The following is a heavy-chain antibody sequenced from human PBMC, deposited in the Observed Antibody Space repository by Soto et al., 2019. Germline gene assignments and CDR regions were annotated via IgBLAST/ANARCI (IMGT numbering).Heavy chain of an antibody. CDR2: ISANNGNT. V-gene: IGHV1-18*01. D-gene: IGHD4-17*01. CDR1: GYTFTSYG. Sequence: QVQLVQSGAEVKKPGASVKVSCKASGYTFTSYGISWVRQAPGQGLEWMGWISANNGNTNYAQKRQGRVTMTTDTSTSTAYMELRSLRADATAVYYCARDYGDYFLFALHYWGQGTLVTVSS. CDR3: ARDYGDYFLFALHY. J-gene: IGHJ4*02.